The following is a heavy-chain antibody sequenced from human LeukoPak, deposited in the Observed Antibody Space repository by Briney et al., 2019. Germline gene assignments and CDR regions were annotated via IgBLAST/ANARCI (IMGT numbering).Heavy chain of an antibody. CDR3: AKSSGYSGSYSADY. CDR1: GFTFSSYA. J-gene: IGHJ4*02. D-gene: IGHD1-26*01. Sequence: PGGSLRLSCAASGFTFSSYAMSWVRQAPGKGLEWVSAISGSGGSTYYADSVKGRFTISRDNSKNTLYLQMNSLRAEDTAVYYCAKSSGYSGSYSADYWGQGNLVTVSS. CDR2: ISGSGGST. V-gene: IGHV3-23*01.